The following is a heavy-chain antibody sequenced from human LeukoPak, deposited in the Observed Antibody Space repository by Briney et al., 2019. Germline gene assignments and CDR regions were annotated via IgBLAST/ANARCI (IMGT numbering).Heavy chain of an antibody. J-gene: IGHJ6*03. V-gene: IGHV4-38-2*02. CDR1: GYSISSGYY. Sequence: SETLSLTCTVSGYSISSGYYWGWFRQPPGKGLEWIGSIYHSGSTNYNPSLKSRVTISVDTSKNQFSLKLSSVTAADTAVYYCARNGNYYYYYMDVWGKGTTVTISS. CDR3: ARNGNYYYYYMDV. D-gene: IGHD4-17*01. CDR2: IYHSGST.